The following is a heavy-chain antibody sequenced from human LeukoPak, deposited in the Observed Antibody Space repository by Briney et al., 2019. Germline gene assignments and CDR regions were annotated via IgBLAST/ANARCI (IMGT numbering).Heavy chain of an antibody. CDR2: IIPIFGTA. V-gene: IGHV1-69*01. CDR3: ARVGNDFWSGYYNWFDP. Sequence: SVKVSCKASGGTFSSYAISWVRQAPGQGLEWMGGIIPIFGTANYAQKFQGRVTITADESTSTAYMELSSLRSEGTAVYYCARVGNDFWSGYYNWFDPWGQGTLVTVSS. CDR1: GGTFSSYA. J-gene: IGHJ5*02. D-gene: IGHD3-3*01.